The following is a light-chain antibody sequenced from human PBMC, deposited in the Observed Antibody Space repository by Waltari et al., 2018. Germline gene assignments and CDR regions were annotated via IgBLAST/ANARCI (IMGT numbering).Light chain of an antibody. Sequence: QSALTQPVSVSGSPGPSITTSCTGTSSDVGGFTYVSWYQHHPGKAPKLMIYDVTKRPSGVSNRFSGSGSGNTASLTISGLQSEDEAYYYCSSYIRISASWVFGGGTKLTVL. CDR2: DVT. CDR1: SSDVGGFTY. V-gene: IGLV2-14*03. J-gene: IGLJ3*02. CDR3: SSYIRISASWV.